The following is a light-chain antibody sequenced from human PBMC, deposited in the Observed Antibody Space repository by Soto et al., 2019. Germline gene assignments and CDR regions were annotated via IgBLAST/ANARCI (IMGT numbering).Light chain of an antibody. CDR3: QQHGSYPRT. Sequence: DIQMTQSPSTLSASVGDSVTITCRASQSIGTSLAWYQQRPGKAPKLLIYLASNLEVGVPSRFSGSGSGTEFTLAISSLQPDDFATYYCQQHGSYPRTLGQGTKVEI. V-gene: IGKV1-5*03. CDR1: QSIGTS. CDR2: LAS. J-gene: IGKJ1*01.